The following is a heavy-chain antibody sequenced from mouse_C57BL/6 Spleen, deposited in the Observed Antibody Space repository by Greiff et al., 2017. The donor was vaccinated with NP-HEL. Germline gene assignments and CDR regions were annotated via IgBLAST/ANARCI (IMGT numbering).Heavy chain of an antibody. CDR2: IDPENGDT. Sequence: EVQLQQSGAELVRPGASVKLSCTASGFNIKDDYMHWVKQRPEQGLEWIGWIDPENGDTEYASKFQGKATITADTSSNTAYLQLSSLTSEDTAVYYCTSPMVKGFAYWGQGTLVTVSA. CDR3: TSPMVKGFAY. CDR1: GFNIKDDY. V-gene: IGHV14-4*01. J-gene: IGHJ3*01. D-gene: IGHD2-2*01.